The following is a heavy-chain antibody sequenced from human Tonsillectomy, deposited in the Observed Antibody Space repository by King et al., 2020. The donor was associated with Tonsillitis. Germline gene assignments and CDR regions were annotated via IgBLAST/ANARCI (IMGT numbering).Heavy chain of an antibody. D-gene: IGHD2-2*01. CDR3: ARGARGGSTSAWSPIDF. V-gene: IGHV3-30*10. CDR2: ISSDGYNK. Sequence: VQLVESGGGVVQPGGSLRLSCAASGFTFSDYAIHWVRQVPGKGLEWVAVISSDGYNKYYTDSVKGRFTISRDDSKNTLFLQMNSLRPEDTTVYYCARGARGGSTSAWSPIDFWGQGTLVTVSS. J-gene: IGHJ4*02. CDR1: GFTFSDYA.